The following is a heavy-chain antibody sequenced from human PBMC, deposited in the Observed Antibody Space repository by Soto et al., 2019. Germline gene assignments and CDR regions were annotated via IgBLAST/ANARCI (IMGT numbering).Heavy chain of an antibody. CDR1: GFTFSSYA. CDR2: ISGSGGST. V-gene: IGHV3-23*01. Sequence: PGGSLRLSCAASGFTFSSYAMSWVRQAPGKGLEWVSAISGSGGSTYYADSVKGRFTISRDNSKNTLYLQMNSLRAEDTAVYYCAKRRPPFLTSGDYVSHWGQGTLVTVSS. D-gene: IGHD4-17*01. J-gene: IGHJ4*02. CDR3: AKRRPPFLTSGDYVSH.